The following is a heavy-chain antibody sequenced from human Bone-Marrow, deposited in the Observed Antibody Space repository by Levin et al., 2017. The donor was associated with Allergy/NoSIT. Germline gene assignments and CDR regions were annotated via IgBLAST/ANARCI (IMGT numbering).Heavy chain of an antibody. Sequence: GESLKISCAASGFTFSTYAMNWVRQAPGEGLEWVSGISDSGDQTFYAESVKGRFTISRDNSNNMVYLQMDNLRAEDTALYFCSDVMDAWGQGTTVTV. CDR2: ISDSGDQT. CDR3: SDVMDA. V-gene: IGHV3-23*01. CDR1: GFTFSTYA. J-gene: IGHJ6*02.